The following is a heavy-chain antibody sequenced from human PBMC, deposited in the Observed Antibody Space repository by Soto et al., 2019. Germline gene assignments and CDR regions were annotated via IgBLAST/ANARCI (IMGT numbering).Heavy chain of an antibody. Sequence: QVQLVESGGGVVQPGRSLRLSCAASGFTFSSYGMHWVRQAQGKGLEWVAVIWYDGSNKYYADSVKGRFTISRDNSKNTLYLQMNSLRAEDTAVYYCARAARTSGYSSSWYYFDYWGQGTLVTVSS. J-gene: IGHJ4*02. D-gene: IGHD6-13*01. CDR1: GFTFSSYG. CDR2: IWYDGSNK. CDR3: ARAARTSGYSSSWYYFDY. V-gene: IGHV3-33*01.